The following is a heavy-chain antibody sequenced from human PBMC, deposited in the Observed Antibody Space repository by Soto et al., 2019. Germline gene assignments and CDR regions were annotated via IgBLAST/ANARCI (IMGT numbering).Heavy chain of an antibody. D-gene: IGHD6-6*01. Sequence: QVQLVQSGAEVKKPGASVKVSCKASGYTFTGYYMHWVRQAPGQGLEWMGWINPNSGGTNYAQKFQGWVTMTRDTSISTAYMELSRLRSDDTAVHYCARRIEYSSSPGAFDIWGQGTMVTVSS. CDR2: INPNSGGT. CDR1: GYTFTGYY. CDR3: ARRIEYSSSPGAFDI. J-gene: IGHJ3*02. V-gene: IGHV1-2*04.